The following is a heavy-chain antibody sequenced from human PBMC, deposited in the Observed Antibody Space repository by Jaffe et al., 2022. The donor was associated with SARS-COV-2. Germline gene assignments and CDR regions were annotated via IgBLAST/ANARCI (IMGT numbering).Heavy chain of an antibody. Sequence: EVQLLESGGGLVQPGGSLRLSCAASGFTFSSYAMSWVRQAPGKGLEWVSAISGSGGSTYYADSVKGRFTISRDSSKNTLYLQMNSLRAEDTAIYFCAKVGAGYSYGHRWYFDYWGQGTLVTASS. V-gene: IGHV3-23*01. D-gene: IGHD5-18*01. CDR3: AKVGAGYSYGHRWYFDY. CDR1: GFTFSSYA. J-gene: IGHJ4*02. CDR2: ISGSGGST.